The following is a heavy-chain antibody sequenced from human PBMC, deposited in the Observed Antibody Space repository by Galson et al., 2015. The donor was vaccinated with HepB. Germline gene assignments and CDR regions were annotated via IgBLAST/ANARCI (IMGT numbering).Heavy chain of an antibody. V-gene: IGHV1-69*13. J-gene: IGHJ3*01. CDR1: GGTFSSFG. D-gene: IGHD3-22*01. CDR2: ITPTSGTT. CDR3: ARDHYHYDTSAQKGADDGFDV. Sequence: SVKVSCKASGGTFSSFGISWVRQVPGQGLEWMGEITPTSGTTKYSWKFQGRVKITADEFTTTVYMEMTSLRSEDTAVYYCARDHYHYDTSAQKGADDGFDVWGQGTLVTVSS.